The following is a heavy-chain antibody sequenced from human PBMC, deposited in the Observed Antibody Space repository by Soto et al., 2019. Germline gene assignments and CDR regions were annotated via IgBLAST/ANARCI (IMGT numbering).Heavy chain of an antibody. V-gene: IGHV4-39*01. CDR3: ARQIYDSSGFYYAY. D-gene: IGHD3-22*01. CDR2: IYSLGNT. CDR1: GGSISSSSYY. J-gene: IGHJ4*02. Sequence: QMQLQESGPGLVKPSEPLSLTCTVSGGSISSSSYYWGWIRQPPGQGLEWLGTIYSLGNTYYNPSLKSRVTISVDKSKSQLFLKLSSVTAPDTAVYYCARQIYDSSGFYYAYWGQGTLVTVSS.